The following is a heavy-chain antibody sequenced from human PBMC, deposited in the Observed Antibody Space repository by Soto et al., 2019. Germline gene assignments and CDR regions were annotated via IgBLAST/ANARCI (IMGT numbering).Heavy chain of an antibody. Sequence: EVQLLESGGGLVQPGGSLRLSCAASGFTFSSYAMSWVRQAPGKGLEWVSAISGSGGSTYYADSVKGRFTISRDNSKNPLYLQMNSLRAEDTAVYYCAKDSGVAGSGSSFYYYYYMDVWGKGTTVTVSS. CDR2: ISGSGGST. J-gene: IGHJ6*03. CDR3: AKDSGVAGSGSSFYYYYYMDV. D-gene: IGHD3-10*01. CDR1: GFTFSSYA. V-gene: IGHV3-23*01.